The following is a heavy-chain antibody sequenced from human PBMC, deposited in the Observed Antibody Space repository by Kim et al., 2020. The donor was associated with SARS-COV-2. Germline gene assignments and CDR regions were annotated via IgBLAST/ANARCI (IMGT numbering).Heavy chain of an antibody. D-gene: IGHD1-26*01. Sequence: SETLSLTCTVSGDSINGYYWSWTRQPAGKGLEYIGRIHSSGNTKYFPSLNSRVTMSVDTYNDKFSLTLSSLTAADTAIYFCARMSVVGATNPYFDYWGQGMLVTVSS. CDR2: IHSSGNT. J-gene: IGHJ4*02. V-gene: IGHV4-4*07. CDR1: GDSINGYY. CDR3: ARMSVVGATNPYFDY.